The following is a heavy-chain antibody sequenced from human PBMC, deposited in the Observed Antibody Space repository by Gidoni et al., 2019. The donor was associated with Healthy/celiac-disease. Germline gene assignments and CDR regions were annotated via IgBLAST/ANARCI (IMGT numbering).Heavy chain of an antibody. J-gene: IGHJ4*02. CDR3: ARGLVTTSTYFDY. V-gene: IGHV4-39*07. CDR2: IYYSGST. Sequence: QLQLQESGPGLVKPSETLSLNCTVSGGSISSSSYYWGWIRQPPGKGLEWIGSIYYSGSTYYNPSLKSRVTISVDTSKNQFSLKLSSVTAADTAVYYCARGLVTTSTYFDYWGQGTLVTVSS. CDR1: GGSISSSSYY. D-gene: IGHD4-4*01.